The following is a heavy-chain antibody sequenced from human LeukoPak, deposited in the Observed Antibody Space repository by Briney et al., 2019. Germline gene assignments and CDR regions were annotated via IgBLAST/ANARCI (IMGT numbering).Heavy chain of an antibody. D-gene: IGHD3-22*01. J-gene: IGHJ4*02. CDR3: ARHLGGYPSYYFDY. CDR2: IYLGDSDT. Sequence: GESLKISCKGSGDRFTNYWIGWVRPMPGKGLEWMGIIYLGDSDTRYSPSFQGQVTISADKSISTAYLHWSSLKASDTAMYYCARHLGGYPSYYFDYWGQGTLVTVSS. V-gene: IGHV5-51*01. CDR1: GDRFTNYW.